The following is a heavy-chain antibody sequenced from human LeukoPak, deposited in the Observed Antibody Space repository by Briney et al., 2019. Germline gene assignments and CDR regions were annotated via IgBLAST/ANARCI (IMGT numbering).Heavy chain of an antibody. CDR1: GFTFSSHG. CDR3: AKIDVWGSPYYYYGMDV. J-gene: IGHJ6*02. CDR2: IWYDGSNK. V-gene: IGHV3-30*02. Sequence: GGSLRLSCAASGFTFSSHGMHWVRQAPGKGLEWVSVIWYDGSNKYYADSVKGRFTISRDNSKNTLYLQMNSLRAEDTAVYYCAKIDVWGSPYYYYGMDVWGQGTTVTVSS. D-gene: IGHD3-16*01.